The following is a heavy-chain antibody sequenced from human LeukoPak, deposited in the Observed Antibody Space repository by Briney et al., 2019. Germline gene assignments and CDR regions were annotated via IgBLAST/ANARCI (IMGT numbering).Heavy chain of an antibody. V-gene: IGHV4-59*01. CDR3: AIRGYSYGYFDY. D-gene: IGHD5-18*01. CDR1: GGSISSYY. CDR2: IYYSGST. J-gene: IGHJ4*02. Sequence: PSETLSLTCTVSGGSISSYYWSWIRQPPGKGLEWIGYIYYSGSTNYNPSLKSQVTISVDTSKNQFPLKLSSVTAADTAVYYCAIRGYSYGYFDYWGQGTLVTVSS.